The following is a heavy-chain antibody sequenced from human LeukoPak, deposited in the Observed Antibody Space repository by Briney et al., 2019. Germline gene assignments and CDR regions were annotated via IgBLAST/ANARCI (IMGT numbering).Heavy chain of an antibody. CDR3: ARSYYYDSSGFDAFDI. J-gene: IGHJ3*02. CDR2: IYYSGST. Sequence: SETLSLTCTVSGGSISSGDYCWSWIRQPPGKGLEWIGYIYYSGSTYYNPSLKSRVTMSVDTSKNQFSLKLSSVTAADTAVYYCARSYYYDSSGFDAFDIWGQGTMVTVSS. CDR1: GGSISSGDYC. D-gene: IGHD3-22*01. V-gene: IGHV4-30-4*08.